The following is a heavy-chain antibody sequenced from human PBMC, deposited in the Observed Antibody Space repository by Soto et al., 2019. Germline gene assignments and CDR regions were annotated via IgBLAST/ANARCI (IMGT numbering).Heavy chain of an antibody. Sequence: QVQLVQSGAEVKKPGASVKVSCKASGYTFTSYAMHWVRQAPGQRLEWMGWINAGNGNTKYSQKIQGRVTITRDTSASTAYMELSSLRSEDTAVYYCARDLNYYDSSGYDYWGQGTLVTVSS. J-gene: IGHJ4*02. V-gene: IGHV1-3*01. D-gene: IGHD3-22*01. CDR2: INAGNGNT. CDR3: ARDLNYYDSSGYDY. CDR1: GYTFTSYA.